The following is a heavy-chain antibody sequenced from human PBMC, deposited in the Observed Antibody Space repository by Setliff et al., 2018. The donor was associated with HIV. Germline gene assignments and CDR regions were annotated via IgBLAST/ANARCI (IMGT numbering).Heavy chain of an antibody. CDR3: ARLYCSDGTCSSRSEIRWFDP. D-gene: IGHD2-15*01. CDR2: VDYSGST. J-gene: IGHJ5*02. Sequence: SETLSLTCTVSGASISNSRHYWGWIRQSPGKGLEWIGNVDYSGSTYYNPSLKSRVTVFVATSKNQFSLKMTSVTAADTAMYYCARLYCSDGTCSSRSEIRWFDPWGRGTLVTVSS. CDR1: GASISNSRHY. V-gene: IGHV4-39*01.